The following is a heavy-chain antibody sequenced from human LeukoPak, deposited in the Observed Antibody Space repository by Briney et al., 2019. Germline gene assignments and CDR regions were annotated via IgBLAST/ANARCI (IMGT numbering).Heavy chain of an antibody. CDR1: GFTFSSYA. J-gene: IGHJ4*02. V-gene: IGHV3-23*01. Sequence: AGGSLRLSCAASGFTFSSYAMSWVRQAPGKGLEWVSAISGSGGSTYYADSVKGRFTISRDNSKNTLYLQMNSLRAEDTAVYYCAKSRGIAAAGRYYFDYWGQGTLVTVSS. CDR2: ISGSGGST. CDR3: AKSRGIAAAGRYYFDY. D-gene: IGHD6-13*01.